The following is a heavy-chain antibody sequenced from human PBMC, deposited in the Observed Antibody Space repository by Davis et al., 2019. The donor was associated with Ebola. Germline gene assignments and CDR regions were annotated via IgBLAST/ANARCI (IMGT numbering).Heavy chain of an antibody. CDR1: GGTFSSYA. D-gene: IGHD4-17*01. CDR3: ARDPYGDYPDY. V-gene: IGHV1-69*06. J-gene: IGHJ4*02. CDR2: IIPIFGTA. Sequence: SVKVSCKASGGTFSSYAISWVRQAPGQGLEWMGGIIPIFGTANYAQKFQGRVTITADTSTSTVYMELSSLRSEDTAVYYCARDPYGDYPDYWGQGTLVTVSS.